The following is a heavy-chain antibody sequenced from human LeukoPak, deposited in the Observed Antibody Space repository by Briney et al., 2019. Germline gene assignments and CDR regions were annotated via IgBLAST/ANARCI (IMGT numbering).Heavy chain of an antibody. D-gene: IGHD6-13*01. Sequence: ASVKVSCKASGYTLTDYYMHWVRQAPGQGLEWMGLIIPNTGGTTYQQKFQGRVTMTRDTSISTFYMELSSLRSDDTAVYYCARTPQRPYSSSWYSAFDYWGQGTLVTVSS. CDR1: GYTLTDYY. V-gene: IGHV1-2*06. CDR2: IIPNTGGT. J-gene: IGHJ4*02. CDR3: ARTPQRPYSSSWYSAFDY.